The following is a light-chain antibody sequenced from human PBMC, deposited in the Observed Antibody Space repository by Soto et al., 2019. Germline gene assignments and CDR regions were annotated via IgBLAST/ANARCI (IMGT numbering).Light chain of an antibody. V-gene: IGKV1-39*01. CDR3: QQSYSTPRT. CDR2: AAS. CDR1: QSISSH. Sequence: IQMTQSPSSLSASAGYRVTITCRASQSISSHLNWYQQKPGKAPKLLIYAASSLQSGVPSSFSGSGSGTDFTLTISSLQPEDFATYYCQQSYSTPRTFGQGTKVDIK. J-gene: IGKJ1*01.